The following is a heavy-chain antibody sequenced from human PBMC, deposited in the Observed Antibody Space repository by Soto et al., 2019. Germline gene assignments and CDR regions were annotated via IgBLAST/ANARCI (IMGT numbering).Heavy chain of an antibody. V-gene: IGHV6-1*01. J-gene: IGHJ4*02. CDR2: TYYRSNWRH. CDR3: ARGVAGSGFDL. D-gene: IGHD6-19*01. CDR1: GGSVSSNTAA. Sequence: PSQTLSLTCAISGGSVSSNTAAWNWIRSSPSRGLEWLGRTYYRSNWRHDYAVSVKSRITVNPDTSKHHFSLQLNSVTPDDTAVYYCARGVAGSGFDLWGQGSVVAVS.